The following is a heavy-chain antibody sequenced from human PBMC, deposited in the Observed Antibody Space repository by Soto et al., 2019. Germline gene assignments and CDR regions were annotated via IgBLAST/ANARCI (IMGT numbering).Heavy chain of an antibody. J-gene: IGHJ6*02. D-gene: IGHD2-15*01. CDR1: GFSLSTSGMC. CDR3: ARIRVAPRSTGYYYYGMDV. CDR2: IDWDDDK. Sequence: ESGPTLVNPTQTLTLTCTFSGFSLSTSGMCVSWIRQPPGKALEWLARIDWDDDKYYSTSLKTRLTISKDTSKNQVVLTMTNMDPVDTAAYYCARIRVAPRSTGYYYYGMDVWGQGTTVTVSS. V-gene: IGHV2-70*11.